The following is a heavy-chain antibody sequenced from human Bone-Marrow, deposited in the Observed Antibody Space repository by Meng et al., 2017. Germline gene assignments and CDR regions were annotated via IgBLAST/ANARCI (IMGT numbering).Heavy chain of an antibody. CDR1: GFTFSRYW. CDR3: ARFTPFDY. Sequence: EVHMVESGGALVQPGGSLRLSCTASGFTFSRYWMHWVRQAPGKGPVWVSRINTDGSSTDYADSVKGRFTISRDNAKNTLYLQMNSLRAEDTAMYYCARFTPFDYWGQGTLVTVSS. J-gene: IGHJ4*02. CDR2: INTDGSST. V-gene: IGHV3-74*01.